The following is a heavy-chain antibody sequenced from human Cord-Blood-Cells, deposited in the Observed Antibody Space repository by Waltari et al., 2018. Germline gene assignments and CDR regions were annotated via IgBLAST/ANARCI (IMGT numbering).Heavy chain of an antibody. CDR1: GYSLTSYW. V-gene: IGHV5-51*01. CDR3: ARPGYYYGMDV. Sequence: QLVQSGAEVKQRGESLKISCKGSGYSLTSYWLGRVCQMPGKDLGWMGIIYAGDSDTRYSPSFQGQVTISADKSISTAYLQWSSLKASDTAMYYCARPGYYYGMDVWGQGTTVTVSS. J-gene: IGHJ6*02. CDR2: IYAGDSDT.